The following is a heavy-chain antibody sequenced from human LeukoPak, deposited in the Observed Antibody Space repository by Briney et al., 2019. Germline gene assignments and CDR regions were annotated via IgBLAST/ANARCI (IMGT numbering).Heavy chain of an antibody. V-gene: IGHV3-21*01. D-gene: IGHD3-10*01. CDR3: ARGSLSSGSHYNDF. CDR1: GFTFSSYE. CDR2: ISSGSHYI. J-gene: IGHJ4*02. Sequence: PGGSLRLSCAASGFTFSSYEMNWVRQAPGMGLEWVSTISSGSHYIYYADSLKGRFTISRDNAKNSMFLQMNSLRAEDTAVYYCARGSLSSGSHYNDFWGQGTLVTVSS.